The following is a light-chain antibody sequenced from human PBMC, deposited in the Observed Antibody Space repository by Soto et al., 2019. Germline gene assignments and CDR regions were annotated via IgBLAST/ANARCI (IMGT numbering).Light chain of an antibody. CDR3: QQYNTWST. J-gene: IGKJ1*01. CDR2: GAS. V-gene: IGKV3D-15*01. Sequence: ETVMTQSPATLSVSPGERATLSCRASQSVSSNYLAWYQQKPGQAPRLLIYGASSRATGIPDRFSGSGSGTEFTLTISSLQSEDFAVYYCQQYNTWSTFGQGTKVDI. CDR1: QSVSSN.